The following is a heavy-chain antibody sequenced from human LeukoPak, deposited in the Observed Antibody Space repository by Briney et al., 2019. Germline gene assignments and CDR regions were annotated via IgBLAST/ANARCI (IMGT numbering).Heavy chain of an antibody. CDR2: IYHSGST. J-gene: IGHJ5*02. V-gene: IGHV4-38-2*02. CDR3: AREVREGNWFDP. CDR1: GYSISSGYY. D-gene: IGHD1-26*01. Sequence: SETLSLTCTVSGYSISSGYYWGWIRQPPGKGLEWIGCIYHSGSTYYNPSPKSRVTISVDTSKNQFSLKLSSVTAADTAVYYCAREVREGNWFDPWGQGTLVPVSS.